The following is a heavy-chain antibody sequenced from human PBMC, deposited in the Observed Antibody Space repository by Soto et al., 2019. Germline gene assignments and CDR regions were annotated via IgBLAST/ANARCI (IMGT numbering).Heavy chain of an antibody. CDR2: IYYSGST. D-gene: IGHD3-9*01. CDR1: GGSISVTTYY. V-gene: IGHV4-39*07. CDR3: ARNQRIYDILTGYYKGPFDS. J-gene: IGHJ4*02. Sequence: SETLSLTCSVSGGSISVTTYYWGWILQPPGKGLEWIGSIYYSGSTYYNPSLRGRVTISIDKSNNQFFLKLTSVTAADKAVYYCARNQRIYDILTGYYKGPFDSWGQGTLVTVSS.